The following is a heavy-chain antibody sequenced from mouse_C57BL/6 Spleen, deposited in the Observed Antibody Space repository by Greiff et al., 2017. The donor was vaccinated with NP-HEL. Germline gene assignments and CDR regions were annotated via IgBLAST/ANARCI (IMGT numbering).Heavy chain of an antibody. V-gene: IGHV5-17*01. J-gene: IGHJ4*01. CDR2: ISSGSSTI. CDR1: GFTFSDYG. D-gene: IGHD2-4*01. CDR3: ARGEDYEDAMDY. Sequence: VQLKESGGGLVKPGGSLKLSCAASGFTFSDYGMHWVRQAPEKGLEWVAYISSGSSTIYYADTVKGRFPISRDNAKNTLFLQMTSLRSEDTAMYYCARGEDYEDAMDYWGQGTSVTVSS.